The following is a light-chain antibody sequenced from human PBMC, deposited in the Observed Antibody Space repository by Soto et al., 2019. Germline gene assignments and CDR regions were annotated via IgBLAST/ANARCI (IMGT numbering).Light chain of an antibody. CDR2: GVT. J-gene: IGLJ1*01. V-gene: IGLV2-14*01. Sequence: QSVLTQPASVSGSPGQSITISCTGTSSDIGGYDYVSWYQHHPGKAPKFIIYGVTNRPSGVSHRFSGSKSANTASLTISGLQAEDEADYYCTSYTSSSNHVFGTGTKVTVL. CDR3: TSYTSSSNHV. CDR1: SSDIGGYDY.